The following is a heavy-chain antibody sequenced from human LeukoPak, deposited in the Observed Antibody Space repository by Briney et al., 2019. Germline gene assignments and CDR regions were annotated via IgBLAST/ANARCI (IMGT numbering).Heavy chain of an antibody. V-gene: IGHV1-18*04. CDR1: GYTFTSYG. J-gene: IGHJ5*02. CDR3: ARDQYFDWLLYNWFDP. D-gene: IGHD3-9*01. Sequence: GASVKVSCKASGYTFTSYGISWVRQAPGQGLEWMGWISAYNGNTNYAQKLQGRVTMTTDTSTSTAYMELRSLRSDDTAVYYCARDQYFDWLLYNWFDPCGQGTLVTVSS. CDR2: ISAYNGNT.